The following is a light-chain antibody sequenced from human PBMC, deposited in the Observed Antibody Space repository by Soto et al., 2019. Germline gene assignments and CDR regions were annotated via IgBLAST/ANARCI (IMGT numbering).Light chain of an antibody. V-gene: IGKV1-5*01. Sequence: DIQMTQSPSTLSGSVGDRVTITCRASQTISSWLAWYQQAPGKAPKLLIFGSPNLHIGVPSTFSGSGSGTEFTLTINNLQREDFATYYCQESFFTLGTFGQGTKGDIK. J-gene: IGKJ1*01. CDR2: GSP. CDR3: QESFFTLGT. CDR1: QTISSW.